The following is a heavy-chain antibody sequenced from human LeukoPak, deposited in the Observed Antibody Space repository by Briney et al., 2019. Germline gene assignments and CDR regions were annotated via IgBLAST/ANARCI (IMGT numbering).Heavy chain of an antibody. CDR1: GYRFSSYW. J-gene: IGHJ4*02. V-gene: IGHV5-51*01. CDR3: ARPDPNWYYFDY. Sequence: GESLKISCKGSGYRFSSYWIGWVRQMPGKGLEWMGIIYPGDSDIRYSPSFQGQVTISADKSISTVYLQWSSLKASGTAMYYCARPDPNWYYFDYWGQGTLVTVSS. CDR2: IYPGDSDI. D-gene: IGHD1-1*01.